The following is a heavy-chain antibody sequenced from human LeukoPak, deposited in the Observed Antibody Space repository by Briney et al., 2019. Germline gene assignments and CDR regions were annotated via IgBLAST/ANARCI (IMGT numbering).Heavy chain of an antibody. Sequence: SETLSLTCTVSGGSISSYYWSWIRQPPRKGLEWIGEINHSGSTNYNPSLKSRVTISVDTSKNQFSLKLSSVTAADTAVYYCARQGRGYSYGSVDYWGQGTLDTVSS. V-gene: IGHV4-34*01. CDR1: GGSISSYY. CDR3: ARQGRGYSYGSVDY. D-gene: IGHD5-18*01. CDR2: INHSGST. J-gene: IGHJ4*02.